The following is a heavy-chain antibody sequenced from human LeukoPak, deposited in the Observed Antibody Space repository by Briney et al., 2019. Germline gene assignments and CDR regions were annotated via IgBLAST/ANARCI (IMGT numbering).Heavy chain of an antibody. D-gene: IGHD3-16*01. CDR2: IIPVLSTA. J-gene: IGHJ6*03. CDR1: GDTFSRYA. V-gene: IGHV1-69*13. CDR3: ATTGGDIYYYYMDV. Sequence: SVTVSCKASGDTFSRYAISWVRQAPGQGLEWMGGIIPVLSTANYAQKFQDRVTITADESTSTTYMELSSLKSEDTAVYYCATTGGDIYYYYMDVWGKGTTVTVSS.